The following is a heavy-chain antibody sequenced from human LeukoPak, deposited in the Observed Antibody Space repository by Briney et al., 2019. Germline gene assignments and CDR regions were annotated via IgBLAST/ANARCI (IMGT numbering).Heavy chain of an antibody. CDR1: GFTFSSYS. D-gene: IGHD1-26*01. V-gene: IGHV3-21*01. CDR2: ISSSSSYI. J-gene: IGHJ1*01. Sequence: GGSLRLSCAAPGFTFSSYSMNWVRQAPGKGLEWVSSISSSSSYIYYADSVKGRFTISRDNAKNSLYLQMNSLRAEDTAVYYCARGGGSYGYFQHWGQGTLVTVSS. CDR3: ARGGGSYGYFQH.